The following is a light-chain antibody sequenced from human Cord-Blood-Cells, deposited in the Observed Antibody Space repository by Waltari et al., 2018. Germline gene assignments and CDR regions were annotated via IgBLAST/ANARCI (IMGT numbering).Light chain of an antibody. V-gene: IGKV3-20*01. J-gene: IGKJ2*03. CDR2: GAS. Sequence: EIVLTQSPGPLSLSPGERVPLSCRASQSVSSSYLAWYQQKPGQAPRLLIYGASSRATGIPDRFSGSGSGTDFTLTISRLEPEDFAVYYCQQYGSSPPYSFGQGTKLEIK. CDR3: QQYGSSPPYS. CDR1: QSVSSSY.